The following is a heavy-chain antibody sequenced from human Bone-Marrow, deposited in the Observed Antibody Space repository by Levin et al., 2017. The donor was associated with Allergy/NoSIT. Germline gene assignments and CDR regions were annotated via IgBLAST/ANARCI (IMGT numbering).Heavy chain of an antibody. CDR1: GFTFSSYW. V-gene: IGHV3-7*01. D-gene: IGHD2-2*02. Sequence: PGGSLRHSCAASGFTFSSYWMSWVRQAPGKGLEWVANIKQDGSEKYYVDSVKGRFTISRDNAKNSLYLQMNSLRAEDTAVYYCARVGYCSSTSCYMYTDWFDPWGQGTLVTVSS. J-gene: IGHJ5*02. CDR2: IKQDGSEK. CDR3: ARVGYCSSTSCYMYTDWFDP.